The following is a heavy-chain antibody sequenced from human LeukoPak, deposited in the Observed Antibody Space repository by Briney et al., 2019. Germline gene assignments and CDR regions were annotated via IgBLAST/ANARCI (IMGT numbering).Heavy chain of an antibody. CDR2: ISGSGGST. Sequence: GGSLRLSCAASGFTFSSYAMGWVRQAPGKGLEWVSAISGSGGSTYYADSVKGRYTISRDNSKNTLYLQMNSLRAEDTAVYYCAKVRFCSRGNCYSGWFDPWGQGTLVTVSS. J-gene: IGHJ5*02. V-gene: IGHV3-23*01. CDR1: GFTFSSYA. D-gene: IGHD2-15*01. CDR3: AKVRFCSRGNCYSGWFDP.